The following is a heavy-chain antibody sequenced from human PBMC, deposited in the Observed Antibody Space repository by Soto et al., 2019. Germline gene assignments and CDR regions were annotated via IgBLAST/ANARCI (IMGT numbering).Heavy chain of an antibody. CDR2: IFHTGST. J-gene: IGHJ4*02. V-gene: IGHV4-39*01. CDR3: ARRRIVVTTNFDY. Sequence: SETLSLTCNVSGGSISSSSYYWGWIRQPPGKGLEWIGHIFHTGSTYYNPSLKSRVTISVDTSKNQFSLKLSSVTATDTAVYYCARRRIVVTTNFDYWGQGTLVTVSS. D-gene: IGHD1-26*01. CDR1: GGSISSSSYY.